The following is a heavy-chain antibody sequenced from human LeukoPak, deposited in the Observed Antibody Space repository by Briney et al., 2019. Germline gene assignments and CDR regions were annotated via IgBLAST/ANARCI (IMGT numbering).Heavy chain of an antibody. Sequence: GGSLTLSCAASGFTVSSNYMRWLRHATGQGLEWVSYISNSGSYTNYADSVEGRFTISRDNAENSLYLQMNSLRAEDTAVYYCARSRGAGPGAYFDYWGQGKLVTVTS. V-gene: IGHV3-11*03. CDR2: ISNSGSYT. J-gene: IGHJ4*02. CDR1: GFTVSSNY. D-gene: IGHD6-19*01. CDR3: ARSRGAGPGAYFDY.